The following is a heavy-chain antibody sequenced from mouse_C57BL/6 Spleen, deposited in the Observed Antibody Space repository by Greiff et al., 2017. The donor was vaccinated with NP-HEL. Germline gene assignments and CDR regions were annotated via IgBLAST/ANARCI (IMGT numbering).Heavy chain of an antibody. D-gene: IGHD1-1*01. CDR1: GYSFTGYY. Sequence: EVKLMESGPELVKPGASVKISCKASGYSFTGYYMNWVKQSPEKSLEWIGEINPSTGGTTYNQKFKAKATLTVDKSSSTAYMQLKSLTSEDSAVYYCYYGSSYYFDYWGQGTTLTVSS. J-gene: IGHJ2*01. V-gene: IGHV1-42*01. CDR2: INPSTGGT. CDR3: YYGSSYYFDY.